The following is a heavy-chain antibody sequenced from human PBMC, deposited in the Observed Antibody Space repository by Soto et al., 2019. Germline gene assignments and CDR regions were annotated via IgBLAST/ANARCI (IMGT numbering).Heavy chain of an antibody. CDR2: INHSGST. D-gene: IGHD2-2*01. J-gene: IGHJ3*02. CDR1: GGSFSGYY. Sequence: SETLSLTCAVYGGSFSGYYWSWIRQPPGKGLEWIGEINHSGSTNYNPSLKSRVTISVDTSKNQFSLKLSSVTAADTAVYYCARGLGTRIVVVPAATPGVLDIWGQGTMVPVSS. V-gene: IGHV4-34*01. CDR3: ARGLGTRIVVVPAATPGVLDI.